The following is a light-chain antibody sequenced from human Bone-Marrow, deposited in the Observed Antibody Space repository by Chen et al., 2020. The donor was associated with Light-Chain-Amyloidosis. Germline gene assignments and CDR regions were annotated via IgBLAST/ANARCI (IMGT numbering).Light chain of an antibody. Sequence: QSALTQPASVSGSPGQSITISCTGTSIDVGGDNHVSWYQQHPDKAPKLMIYEVTNRPSLVPARFSGSKSDNTASLTISGLQTEDEADYFCSSYTITNTLVFGSGTRVTVL. CDR1: SIDVGGDNH. CDR2: EVT. CDR3: SSYTITNTLV. V-gene: IGLV2-14*01. J-gene: IGLJ1*01.